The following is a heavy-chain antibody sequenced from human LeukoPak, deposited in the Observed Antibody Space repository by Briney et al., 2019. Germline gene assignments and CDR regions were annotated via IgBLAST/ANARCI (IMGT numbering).Heavy chain of an antibody. CDR3: ARDEAGYSSSWYPGYYYYGMDV. J-gene: IGHJ6*02. D-gene: IGHD6-13*01. V-gene: IGHV3-11*01. CDR1: GFTFSDYY. CDR2: ISSSGSTI. Sequence: GGSLRLSCAASGFTFSDYYMSWIRQAPGKGLEWVSYISSSGSTICYADSVKGRFTISRDNAKNSLYLQMNSLRAEDTAVYYCARDEAGYSSSWYPGYYYYGMDVWGQGTTVTISS.